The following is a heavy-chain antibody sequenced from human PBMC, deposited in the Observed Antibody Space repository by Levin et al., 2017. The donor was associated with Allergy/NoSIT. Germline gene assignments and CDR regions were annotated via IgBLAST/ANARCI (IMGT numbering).Heavy chain of an antibody. CDR1: GYTFTGYY. V-gene: IGHV1-2*02. J-gene: IGHJ4*02. CDR3: ARDLRITMVRGVRSPIGY. CDR2: INPNSGGT. Sequence: GESLKISCKASGYTFTGYYMHWVRQAPGQGLEWMGWINPNSGGTNYAQKFQGRVTMTRDTSISTAYMELSRLRSADTAVYYCARDLRITMVRGVRSPIGYWGQGTLVTVSS. D-gene: IGHD3-10*01.